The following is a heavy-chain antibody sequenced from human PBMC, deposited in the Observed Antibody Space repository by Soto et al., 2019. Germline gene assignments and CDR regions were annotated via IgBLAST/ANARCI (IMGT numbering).Heavy chain of an antibody. D-gene: IGHD3-3*01. J-gene: IGHJ4*02. CDR2: INAANANT. CDR1: GYIFTTYT. Sequence: QVQLVQSGAEVKNPGASVKVSCKAFGYIFTTYTMHWVRQAPGQRLEWMGWINAANANTKYSEKFQGRVTITSDTSASTVYMELRSLRSEDTAVYYCARDFLHFSEWTYMYYFDYWGRGTLVTVSS. CDR3: ARDFLHFSEWTYMYYFDY. V-gene: IGHV1-3*01.